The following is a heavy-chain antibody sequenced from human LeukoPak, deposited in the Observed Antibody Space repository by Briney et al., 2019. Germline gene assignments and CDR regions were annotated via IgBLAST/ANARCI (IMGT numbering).Heavy chain of an antibody. Sequence: GGSLRLSCAASGFTFSSYWMHWVRQAAGKGLVWVSRINIDGSSTTYADSVKGRFTISRSNAKDTLYLQMNSLRAEDTAVYYCARDPVLDDYGGNSPYWGQGTLATVSS. CDR1: GFTFSSYW. CDR3: ARDPVLDDYGGNSPY. J-gene: IGHJ4*02. CDR2: INIDGSST. V-gene: IGHV3-74*01. D-gene: IGHD4-23*01.